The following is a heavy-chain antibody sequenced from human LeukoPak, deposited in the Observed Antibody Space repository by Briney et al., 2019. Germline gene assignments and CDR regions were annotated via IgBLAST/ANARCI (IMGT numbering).Heavy chain of an antibody. CDR1: GFTFSSYA. Sequence: GGSLRLSCAASGFTFSSYAMSWVRQAPGKGLEWVSAISGSGGSTYYADSVKGRFTISRDNSKNTLYLQMNSLRAEDTAVYYCAKLEPGGYSYGYYFDYWGQGTMVTVSS. J-gene: IGHJ4*03. D-gene: IGHD5-18*01. CDR2: ISGSGGST. CDR3: AKLEPGGYSYGYYFDY. V-gene: IGHV3-23*01.